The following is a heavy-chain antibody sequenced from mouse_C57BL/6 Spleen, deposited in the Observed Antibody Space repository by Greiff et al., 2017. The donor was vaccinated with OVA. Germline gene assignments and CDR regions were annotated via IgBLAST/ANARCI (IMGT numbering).Heavy chain of an antibody. CDR2: IYPGDGDT. V-gene: IGHV1-82*01. CDR1: GYAFSSSW. J-gene: IGHJ3*01. D-gene: IGHD1-1*01. CDR3: ASYYGREFAY. Sequence: QVQLKQSGPELVKPGASVKISCKASGYAFSSSWMNWVKQRPGKGLEWIGRIYPGDGDTNYNGKFKGKATLTADKSSSTAYMQLSSLTSEDSAVYFCASYYGREFAYWGQGTLVTVSA.